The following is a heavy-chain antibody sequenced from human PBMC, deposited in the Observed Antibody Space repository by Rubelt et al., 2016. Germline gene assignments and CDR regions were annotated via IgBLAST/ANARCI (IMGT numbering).Heavy chain of an antibody. J-gene: IGHJ4*02. V-gene: IGHV3-74*01. CDR3: VSRSLDY. CDR1: GFTLSSYW. CDR2: INSDGSIT. D-gene: IGHD6-13*01. Sequence: EVQLVESGGGLVQPGGSLRLSCAASGFTLSSYWMHWVRQAPGKGLVWASRINSDGSITSYADSVKGRFTISRDNAKNTLYLQMNSLRAEDTAVYYCVSRSLDYWGRGTLVTVSS.